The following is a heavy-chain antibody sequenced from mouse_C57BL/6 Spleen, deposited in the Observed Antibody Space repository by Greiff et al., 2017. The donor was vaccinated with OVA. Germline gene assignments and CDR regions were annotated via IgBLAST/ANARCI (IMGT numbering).Heavy chain of an antibody. CDR2: IWSGGST. CDR1: GFSLTSYG. Sequence: VMLVESGPGLVQPSQSLSITCTVSGFSLTSYGVHWVRQSPGKGLEWLGVIWSGGSTDYNAAFISRLSISKDNSKSQVFFKMNSLQADDTAIYYCARNDGSRGAWFAYWGQGTLVTVSA. CDR3: ARNDGSRGAWFAY. V-gene: IGHV2-2*01. D-gene: IGHD1-1*01. J-gene: IGHJ3*01.